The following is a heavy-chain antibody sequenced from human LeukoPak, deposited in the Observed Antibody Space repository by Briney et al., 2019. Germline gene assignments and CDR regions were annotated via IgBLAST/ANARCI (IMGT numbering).Heavy chain of an antibody. J-gene: IGHJ4*02. Sequence: PGGSLRLSCVASGLTFSDYYMSWIRQAPGKGLEWVSYISSSSSYTNYADSVKGRFAISRDNAKKSLFLQMNSLRAEDTAVYYCARDSLPGVPIMWGQGTLVTVSS. CDR2: ISSSSSYT. V-gene: IGHV3-11*05. CDR3: ARDSLPGVPIM. D-gene: IGHD3-16*01. CDR1: GLTFSDYY.